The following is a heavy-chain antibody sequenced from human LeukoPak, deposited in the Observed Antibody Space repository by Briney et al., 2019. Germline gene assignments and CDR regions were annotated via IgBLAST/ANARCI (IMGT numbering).Heavy chain of an antibody. J-gene: IGHJ4*02. CDR1: GYTFTSYA. CDR3: ATVAGSYGLALDY. Sequence: ATVKVSCKASGYTFTSYAMNWVRQAPGQGLEWMGWINTNTGNPTYAQGFTGQFVFSLDTSVSTAYLQISSLKAEDTAVYYCATVAGSYGLALDYWGQGTLVTVSS. V-gene: IGHV7-4-1*02. D-gene: IGHD5-18*01. CDR2: INTNTGNP.